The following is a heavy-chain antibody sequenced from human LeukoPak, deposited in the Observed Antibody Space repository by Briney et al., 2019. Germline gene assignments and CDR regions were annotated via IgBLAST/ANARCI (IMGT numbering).Heavy chain of an antibody. D-gene: IGHD5-24*01. Sequence: GGSLRLSCVASGFMFSTYSVAWVRQTPERGLAWVSTIGGPGGPIFYADSVEGRFTISRDNSKNTAYLQMNSLRDEDTAVYFCAKGATRATRHFDLWGRGTLVTVSS. V-gene: IGHV3-23*01. J-gene: IGHJ2*01. CDR2: IGGPGGPI. CDR3: AKGATRATRHFDL. CDR1: GFMFSTYS.